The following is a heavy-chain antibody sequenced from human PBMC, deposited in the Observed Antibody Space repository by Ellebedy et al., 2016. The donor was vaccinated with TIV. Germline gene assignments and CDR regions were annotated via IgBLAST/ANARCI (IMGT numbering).Heavy chain of an antibody. CDR1: GFTFSSYS. Sequence: GESLKISXAASGFTFSSYSMNWVRQAPGKGLEWVSSISSSSSYIYYADSVKGRFTISRDNAKNSLYLQMNSLRAEDTAVYYCASGRVQHDYWGQGTLVTVSS. CDR3: ASGRVQHDY. CDR2: ISSSSSYI. V-gene: IGHV3-21*01. D-gene: IGHD1-1*01. J-gene: IGHJ4*02.